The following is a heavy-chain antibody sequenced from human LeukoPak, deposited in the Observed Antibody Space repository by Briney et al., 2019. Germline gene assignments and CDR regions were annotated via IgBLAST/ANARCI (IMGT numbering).Heavy chain of an antibody. V-gene: IGHV1-2*02. J-gene: IGHJ6*03. CDR1: GYTFTGYY. Sequence: ASVKVSCKASGYTFTGYYMHWVRQAPGQGLEWMGWINPNSGGTNYAQKFQGRVTMTRDTSISTAYMELSRLRSDDTAVYYCARDTKSIYSRGWYGINNYYYMDVWGKGTTVTVSS. D-gene: IGHD6-19*01. CDR3: ARDTKSIYSRGWYGINNYYYMDV. CDR2: INPNSGGT.